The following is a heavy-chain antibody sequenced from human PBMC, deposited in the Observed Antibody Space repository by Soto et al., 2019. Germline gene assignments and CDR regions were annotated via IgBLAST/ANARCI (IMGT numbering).Heavy chain of an antibody. Sequence: GGSLRLSCAASGFTFSSYEMNWVRQAPGKGLEWVSYISSSGSTIYYADFVKGRFTISRDNAKNSLYLQMNSLRAEDTAVYYCARATRYDILTGYYFDYWGQGTLVTVSS. CDR2: ISSSGSTI. J-gene: IGHJ4*02. D-gene: IGHD3-9*01. CDR3: ARATRYDILTGYYFDY. CDR1: GFTFSSYE. V-gene: IGHV3-48*03.